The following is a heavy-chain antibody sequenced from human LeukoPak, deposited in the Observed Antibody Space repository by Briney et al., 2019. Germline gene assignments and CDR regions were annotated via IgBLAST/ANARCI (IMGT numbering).Heavy chain of an antibody. D-gene: IGHD2-8*01. CDR2: IDPNSGGT. V-gene: IGHV1-2*02. J-gene: IGHJ6*03. CDR3: ARVTGYCTNGVCYDYYYYYMDV. CDR1: GYTFTGYY. Sequence: GASVKVSCKDSGYTFTGYYMHLVRQAPGQGLEWMGWIDPNSGGTNYAQKFQGRVTMTRDTSISTAYMELSRLRSDDTAVYYCARVTGYCTNGVCYDYYYYYMDVWGKGTTVTVSS.